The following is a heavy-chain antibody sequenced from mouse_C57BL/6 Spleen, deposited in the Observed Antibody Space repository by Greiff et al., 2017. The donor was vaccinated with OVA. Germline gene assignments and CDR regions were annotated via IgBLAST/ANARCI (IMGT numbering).Heavy chain of an antibody. CDR3: VHYGYDDDAMDY. J-gene: IGHJ4*01. CDR1: GFSFNTYA. CDR2: IRSKSNNYAT. Sequence: EVKLVESGGGLVQPKGSLKLSCAASGFSFNTYAMNWVRQAPGKGLEWVARIRSKSNNYATYYADSVKDRFTISRDDSESMLYLQMNNLKTEDTAMYHCVHYGYDDDAMDYWGQGTSVTVSS. V-gene: IGHV10-1*01. D-gene: IGHD2-2*01.